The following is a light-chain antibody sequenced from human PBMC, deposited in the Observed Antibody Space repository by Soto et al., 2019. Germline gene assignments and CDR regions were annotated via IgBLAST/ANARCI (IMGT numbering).Light chain of an antibody. CDR3: QQFNSYPPFT. Sequence: AIQLTQSPSSLSASVGDRVTITCRASQGISSALAWHQQKPGKAPKLLIYDASSLESGVPSRFSGSGSGTDFTLTISSLQPEDFATYYCQQFNSYPPFTFGPGTKVDIK. J-gene: IGKJ3*01. V-gene: IGKV1-13*02. CDR1: QGISSA. CDR2: DAS.